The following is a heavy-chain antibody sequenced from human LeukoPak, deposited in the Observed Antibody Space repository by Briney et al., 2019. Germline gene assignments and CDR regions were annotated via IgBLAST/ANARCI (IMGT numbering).Heavy chain of an antibody. D-gene: IGHD2-2*02. V-gene: IGHV1-2*02. Sequence: ASVKVSCKASGYTFTGYYMHWVRQAPGQGLEWMAWINPNSGGTNYAQKFQGRVTMTRDTSISTAYMELSRLRSDDTAVYYCARGVRVVPAAITDYWGQGTLVTVSS. CDR2: INPNSGGT. CDR3: ARGVRVVPAAITDY. J-gene: IGHJ4*02. CDR1: GYTFTGYY.